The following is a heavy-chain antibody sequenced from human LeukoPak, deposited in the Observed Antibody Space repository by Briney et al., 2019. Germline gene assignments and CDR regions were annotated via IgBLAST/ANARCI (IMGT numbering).Heavy chain of an antibody. D-gene: IGHD5-12*01. V-gene: IGHV3-33*08. Sequence: GGSLRLSCAASGFTFSSFGMHWVRQAPGKGLEWVAYIGYDGSNKYYADSMKGRFTISRDNSKNTLYLEMNSLRAEDTAVYYCARASVATIYYFQHWGQGTLVTVSS. J-gene: IGHJ1*01. CDR3: ARASVATIYYFQH. CDR2: IGYDGSNK. CDR1: GFTFSSFG.